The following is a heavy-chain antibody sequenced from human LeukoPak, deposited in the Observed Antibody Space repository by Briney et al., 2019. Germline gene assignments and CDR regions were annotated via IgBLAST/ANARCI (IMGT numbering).Heavy chain of an antibody. CDR3: ASSTYYDFWSGPPNWFDP. D-gene: IGHD3-3*01. CDR2: IYSGGST. CDR1: GFTVSSNY. V-gene: IGHV3-66*02. Sequence: GGSLRLSCAASGFTVSSNYMSWVRQAPGKGLEWVSVIYSGGSTYYADSVKGRFTISRDNSKNTLYLQMNSLRAEDTAVYYCASSTYYDFWSGPPNWFDPRGQGTLVTVSS. J-gene: IGHJ5*02.